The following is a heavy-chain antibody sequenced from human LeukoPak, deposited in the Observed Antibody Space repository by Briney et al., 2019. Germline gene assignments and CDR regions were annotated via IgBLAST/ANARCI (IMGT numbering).Heavy chain of an antibody. Sequence: GASVKVSCKASGYTFTSYDINWVRQAPGQGLEWMGWMNPNSGNTGYAQKSQGRVTMTRNTSISTAYMELSSLRSEDTAVYYCARSQQLVNDAFDIWGQGTMVTVSS. CDR2: MNPNSGNT. CDR3: ARSQQLVNDAFDI. J-gene: IGHJ3*02. CDR1: GYTFTSYD. V-gene: IGHV1-8*01. D-gene: IGHD6-13*01.